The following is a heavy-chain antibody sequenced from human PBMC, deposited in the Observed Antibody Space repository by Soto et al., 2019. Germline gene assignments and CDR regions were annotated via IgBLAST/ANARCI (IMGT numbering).Heavy chain of an antibody. CDR3: ARVYNWNNNWFDP. J-gene: IGHJ5*02. Sequence: GASVKVSCKASGGTFSSYAISWVRQAPGQGLEWMGGIIPIFGTANYAQKFQGRVTITADKSTSTAYMELSSLRSEDTAVYYCARVYNWNNNWFDPWGQGTLVTVS. D-gene: IGHD1-20*01. CDR2: IIPIFGTA. V-gene: IGHV1-69*06. CDR1: GGTFSSYA.